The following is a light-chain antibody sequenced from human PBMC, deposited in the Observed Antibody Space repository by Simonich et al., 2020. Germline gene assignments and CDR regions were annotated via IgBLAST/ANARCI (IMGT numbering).Light chain of an antibody. CDR3: QSYDSSGWV. V-gene: IGLV6-57*03. J-gene: IGLJ3*02. CDR2: DDN. Sequence: NFMLTQPHSVSESPGKTVTISCTRSSGSIASNYVQWYQQRPGRAPTTGICDDNQRPSGVPDRFSGSIDSSSNSASLTISGLKTEDEADYYCQSYDSSGWVFGGGTKLTVL. CDR1: SGSIASNY.